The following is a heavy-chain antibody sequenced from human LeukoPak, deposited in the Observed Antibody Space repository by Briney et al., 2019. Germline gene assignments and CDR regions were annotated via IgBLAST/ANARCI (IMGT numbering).Heavy chain of an antibody. CDR1: GGSISSSSYY. V-gene: IGHV4-39*07. CDR2: SYYSGST. D-gene: IGHD6-13*01. J-gene: IGHJ3*02. CDR3: ARDLLRGLTGSWFEAFDI. Sequence: PSETLSLTCTVSGGSISSSSYYWGWIRQPPGKGLEWIGSSYYSGSTYYNPSLKSRVTISVDTSKNQFSLKLSSVTAADTAVYYCARDLLRGLTGSWFEAFDIWGQGTMVTVSS.